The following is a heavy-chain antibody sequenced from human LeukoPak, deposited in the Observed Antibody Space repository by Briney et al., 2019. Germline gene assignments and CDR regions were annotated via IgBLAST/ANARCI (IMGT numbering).Heavy chain of an antibody. D-gene: IGHD3-10*01. V-gene: IGHV3-21*04. J-gene: IGHJ4*02. Sequence: GGSLRLSCAASGFTFSSYSMNWVRQAPGKGLEWVSSISSSSSYIYYADSVKGRFTISRDNSKNSLYLQMNSLRTEDTALYYCAKEPLRGSGSYFNYWGQGTLVTVSS. CDR2: ISSSSSYI. CDR3: AKEPLRGSGSYFNY. CDR1: GFTFSSYS.